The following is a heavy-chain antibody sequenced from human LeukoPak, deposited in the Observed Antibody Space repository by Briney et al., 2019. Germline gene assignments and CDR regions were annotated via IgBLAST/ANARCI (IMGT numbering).Heavy chain of an antibody. J-gene: IGHJ5*02. CDR2: INPNSGDT. CDR3: ARVPAGQWFDP. CDR1: GYTFTGYY. D-gene: IGHD6-19*01. V-gene: IGHV1-2*02. Sequence: GASVKVSCKASGYTFTGYYMHWVRQAPGQGLEWMGWINPNSGDTKYAQKFQGRVTMTRDTSISTAYMELSRLRSDDTAVYYCARVPAGQWFDPWGQGTLVTVSS.